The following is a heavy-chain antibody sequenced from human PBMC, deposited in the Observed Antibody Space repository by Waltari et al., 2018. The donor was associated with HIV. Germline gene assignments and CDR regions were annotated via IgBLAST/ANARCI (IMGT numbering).Heavy chain of an antibody. CDR1: GFTVSSNY. CDR2: MYSAGST. V-gene: IGHV3-66*01. CDR3: ATVGGCDRTDCYSHRQRWFDY. Sequence: EVQLVESGGGLVQPGGSLRISCVVSGFTVSSNYMSWVRQAPGQGLEWVSVMYSAGSTYYADSVKGRFTISRDDSKDTLFLHMHSLRAEDTAVYYCATVGGCDRTDCYSHRQRWFDYWGQGTLVSVSS. D-gene: IGHD2-21*02. J-gene: IGHJ4*02.